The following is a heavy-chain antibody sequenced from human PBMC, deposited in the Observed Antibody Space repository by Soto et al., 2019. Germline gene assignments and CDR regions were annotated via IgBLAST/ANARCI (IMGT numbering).Heavy chain of an antibody. V-gene: IGHV1-18*01. CDR3: ARGWWEREGYVMDV. J-gene: IGHJ6*02. D-gene: IGHD1-26*01. Sequence: ASVKVSCKTSGDTFTRYGISWVRQAPGQGLEWMGWISGYDGRTNFAQKVQDRVTMTTDTSTSTVYMELRSLSSDDTAVYYCARGWWEREGYVMDVWGQGTTVTVSS. CDR2: ISGYDGRT. CDR1: GDTFTRYG.